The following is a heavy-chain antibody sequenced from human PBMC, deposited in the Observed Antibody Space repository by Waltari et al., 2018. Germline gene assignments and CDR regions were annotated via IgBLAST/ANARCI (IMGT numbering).Heavy chain of an antibody. CDR2: IYSGGYT. D-gene: IGHD4-17*01. CDR1: GFTVSTNY. CDR3: ASFDYGGNTDAFDI. V-gene: IGHV3-53*02. J-gene: IGHJ3*02. Sequence: EAQLVETGGGLIQPEGSLRLSCAASGFTVSTNYMTWVRQAPGKGLEWVSVIYSGGYTYYADSVKGRFTISRDNSRNTVYLQMNSLRAEDTAVYYCASFDYGGNTDAFDIWGQGTMVTVSS.